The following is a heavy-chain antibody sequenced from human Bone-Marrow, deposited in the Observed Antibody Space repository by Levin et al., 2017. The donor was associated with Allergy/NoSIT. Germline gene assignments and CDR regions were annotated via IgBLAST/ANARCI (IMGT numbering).Heavy chain of an antibody. CDR2: IYPDDADT. V-gene: IGHV5-51*01. D-gene: IGHD4-23*01. CDR3: ARRNGGNSWWFDP. Sequence: GESLKISCKGSGYSFPTYWIGWVRQMPGKGLEWMGIIYPDDADTRYSPPFQGQVTISADKSISTAYLQWSSLKASDTAIYYCARRNGGNSWWFDPWGQGTPVTVSS. J-gene: IGHJ5*02. CDR1: GYSFPTYW.